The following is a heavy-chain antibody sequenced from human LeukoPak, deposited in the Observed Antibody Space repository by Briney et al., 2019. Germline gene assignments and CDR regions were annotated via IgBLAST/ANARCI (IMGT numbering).Heavy chain of an antibody. V-gene: IGHV3-23*01. J-gene: IGHJ4*02. CDR2: ISGSGGST. D-gene: IGHD6-19*01. Sequence: GGSLRLSCAASGFSFSSYAMSWVRQAPGKGLEWVSAISGSGGSTYYAGSVKGRFTISRDNSKNTLYLQMNSLRAEDTAVYYCAKISQQWLVARYYFDYWGQGTLVTVSS. CDR3: AKISQQWLVARYYFDY. CDR1: GFSFSSYA.